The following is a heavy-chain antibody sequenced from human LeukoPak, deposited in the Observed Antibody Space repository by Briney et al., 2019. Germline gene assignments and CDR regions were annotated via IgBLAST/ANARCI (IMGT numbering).Heavy chain of an antibody. CDR3: ARSHEDIVVVPAAFYYGMDV. CDR2: IIPILGIA. V-gene: IGHV1-69*04. J-gene: IGHJ6*02. Sequence: ASVKVSCKASGYTFTSYAISWVRQAPGQGLEWMGRIIPILGIANYAQKFQGRVTITADKSTSTAYMELSSLRSEDTAVYYCARSHEDIVVVPAAFYYGMDVWGQGTTVTVSS. CDR1: GYTFTSYA. D-gene: IGHD2-2*01.